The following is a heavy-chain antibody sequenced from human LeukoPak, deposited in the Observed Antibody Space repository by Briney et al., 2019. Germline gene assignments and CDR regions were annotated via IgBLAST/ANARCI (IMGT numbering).Heavy chain of an antibody. Sequence: GALRLSCAVSGFIGSDGYMNWVRQAPGKGLEWLSVIYRGGATYYADSVKGRFIISRDSSKNTWHLQLNSLRAEDTAVYYCATVKSEGSDDGSTYRPSDYWGQGTLVTVSS. D-gene: IGHD3-16*01. CDR3: ATVKSEGSDDGSTYRPSDY. V-gene: IGHV3-66*01. CDR1: GFIGSDGY. J-gene: IGHJ4*02. CDR2: IYRGGAT.